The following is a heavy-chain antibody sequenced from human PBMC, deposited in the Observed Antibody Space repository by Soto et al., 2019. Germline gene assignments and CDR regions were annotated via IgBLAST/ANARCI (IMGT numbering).Heavy chain of an antibody. V-gene: IGHV3-23*01. CDR1: GFTFSSYA. CDR2: ISGDGSST. J-gene: IGHJ4*02. Sequence: GSLRLSCAASGFTFSSYAMSWVRQAPGKGLEWVSAISGDGSSTYFADSGKGRFTISRDNSKNTLYLQMNSLRADDTAVYYCAKDWEFDWPNYYFDYWGQGTLVTVSS. CDR3: AKDWEFDWPNYYFDY. D-gene: IGHD3-9*01.